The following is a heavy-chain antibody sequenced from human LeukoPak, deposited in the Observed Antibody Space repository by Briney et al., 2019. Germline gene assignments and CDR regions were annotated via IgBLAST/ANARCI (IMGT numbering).Heavy chain of an antibody. CDR3: AGQQTTVDPDY. CDR1: GGSISSSSYY. D-gene: IGHD4-23*01. V-gene: IGHV4-39*01. Sequence: PSETLSLTCTVSGGSISSSSYYWGWIRQPPGKGLEWIGSIYHSGSTYYNPSLKSRVTISVDTSKNQFSLKLSPVTAADTAVYYCAGQQTTVDPDYWGQGTLVTVSS. J-gene: IGHJ4*02. CDR2: IYHSGST.